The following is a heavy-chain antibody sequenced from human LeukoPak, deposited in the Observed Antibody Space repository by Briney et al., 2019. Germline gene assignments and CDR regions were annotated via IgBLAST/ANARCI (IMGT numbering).Heavy chain of an antibody. CDR3: ARVPALWSGYYLDY. CDR2: IYTSGST. V-gene: IGHV4-61*02. J-gene: IGHJ4*02. D-gene: IGHD3-3*01. Sequence: PSQTLSLTCTVSGGSISSGSYYWSWIRQPAGKGLEWIGRIYTSGSTNYNPSLKSRVTISVDTSKNQFSLKLSSVTAADTAVYYCARVPALWSGYYLDYWGQGTPVTVSS. CDR1: GGSISSGSYY.